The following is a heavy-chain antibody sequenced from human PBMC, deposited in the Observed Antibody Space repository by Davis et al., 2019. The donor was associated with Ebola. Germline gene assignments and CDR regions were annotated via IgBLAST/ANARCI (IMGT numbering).Heavy chain of an antibody. CDR2: ISDSSSFI. Sequence: PGGSLRLSCAASGFSFSNSVMNWVRQAPRRGLEWVSSISDSSSFIYYADSVKGRFTISRDNAKNSLYLQMNSLRAEDTAVYYCSREVSSTRSIDYWGQGTLVTVSS. D-gene: IGHD5/OR15-5a*01. V-gene: IGHV3-21*01. CDR1: GFSFSNSV. J-gene: IGHJ4*02. CDR3: SREVSSTRSIDY.